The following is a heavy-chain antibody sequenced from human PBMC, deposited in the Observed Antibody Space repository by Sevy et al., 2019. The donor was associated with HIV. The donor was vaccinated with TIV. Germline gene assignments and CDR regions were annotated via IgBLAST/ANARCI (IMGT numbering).Heavy chain of an antibody. CDR2: IRSKAYGGTT. CDR1: GFTFGDYA. V-gene: IGHV3-49*03. D-gene: IGHD2-2*01. J-gene: IGHJ6*02. CDR3: TPWPYQPARGAYYYYGMDV. Sequence: GESLKISCTASGFTFGDYAMSWFRQAPGKGLEWVGFIRSKAYGGTTDYAASVKGRFTISRDDSKGIAYLQMNSLKTEDTAVYYCTPWPYQPARGAYYYYGMDVWGQGTTVTVSS.